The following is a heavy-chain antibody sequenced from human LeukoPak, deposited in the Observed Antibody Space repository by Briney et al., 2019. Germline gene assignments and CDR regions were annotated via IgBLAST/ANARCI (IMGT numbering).Heavy chain of an antibody. Sequence: GGSLRLSCAASGFTFSNSSVNWVRQAPGKGLEWVSSISSSSYIYYADSVKGRFTISRDNTKSSLYLQMNSLRAEDTAVYYCVRGSTYYDSSGQVPFDYWGQGTLVTVSS. J-gene: IGHJ4*02. CDR1: GFTFSNSS. V-gene: IGHV3-21*01. CDR3: VRGSTYYDSSGQVPFDY. D-gene: IGHD3-22*01. CDR2: ISSSSYI.